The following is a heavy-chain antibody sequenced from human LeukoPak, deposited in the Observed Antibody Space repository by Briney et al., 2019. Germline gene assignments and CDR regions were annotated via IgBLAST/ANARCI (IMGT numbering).Heavy chain of an antibody. Sequence: RTGGSLRLSCAASGFTFSSYAMSWVRQAPGKGLEWVSAFSGSGGSTYYADSVKGRFTISRDNSKNTLFLQMNSLRADDTAVYYCARSGYNRFDYWGQGTLVTVSS. J-gene: IGHJ4*02. CDR3: ARSGYNRFDY. D-gene: IGHD5-24*01. CDR2: FSGSGGST. CDR1: GFTFSSYA. V-gene: IGHV3-23*01.